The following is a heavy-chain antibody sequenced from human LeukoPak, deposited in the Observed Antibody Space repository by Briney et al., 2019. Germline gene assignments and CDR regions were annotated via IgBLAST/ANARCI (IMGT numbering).Heavy chain of an antibody. J-gene: IGHJ4*02. D-gene: IGHD3-10*01. CDR1: GYTFTSYG. Sequence: GASVKVSCKASGYTFTSYGISWVRQAPGQGLEWMVWINAYNGNTNYAQKLQGRVTMTTDTSTSTAYMELRSLRSDDTAVYYCARDRFLGYYGSGSPFDYWGQGTLVTVSS. CDR3: ARDRFLGYYGSGSPFDY. CDR2: INAYNGNT. V-gene: IGHV1-18*01.